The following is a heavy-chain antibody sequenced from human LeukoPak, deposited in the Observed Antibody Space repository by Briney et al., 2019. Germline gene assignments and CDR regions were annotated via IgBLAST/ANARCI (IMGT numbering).Heavy chain of an antibody. CDR3: AREYSNLSDTKRSFDY. CDR2: FCSSGIT. V-gene: IGHV4-4*07. D-gene: IGHD6-6*01. J-gene: IGHJ4*02. CDR1: GGSISSYC. Sequence: SGTLSLTCTASGGSISSYCWTWIRQPAGKGLEWIARFCSSGITNYNPSLKSRFTMSLDNSKNQFSLKLSSVTAADTAVYYCAREYSNLSDTKRSFDYWGQGTLVTVSS.